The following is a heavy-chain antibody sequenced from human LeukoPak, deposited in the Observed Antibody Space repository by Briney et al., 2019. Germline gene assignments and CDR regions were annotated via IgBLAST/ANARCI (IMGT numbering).Heavy chain of an antibody. J-gene: IGHJ6*03. CDR1: GGSISSYY. Sequence: SETLSPTCTVSGGSISSYYWSWIRQPPGKGLEWIGYFYYSGSTNYNPSLKSRVTISVDTSKNQFSLELSSVTAADTAVYYCARSPTSSTSWYYYYMDVWGKGTTVTVSS. CDR3: ARSPTSSTSWYYYYMDV. V-gene: IGHV4-59*01. D-gene: IGHD6-13*01. CDR2: FYYSGST.